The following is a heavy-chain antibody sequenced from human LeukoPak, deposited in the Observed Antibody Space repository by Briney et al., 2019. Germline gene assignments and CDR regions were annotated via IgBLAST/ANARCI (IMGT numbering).Heavy chain of an antibody. J-gene: IGHJ4*02. CDR3: ARRRGTSGWLDY. D-gene: IGHD6-19*01. CDR1: GGPISGFY. CDR2: IYPSGST. V-gene: IGHV4-59*08. Sequence: SETLSLTCIVSGGPISGFYWSWIRQPPGKGLEWVGYIYPSGSTNYNPSLKSRVTISVDTSRNQFSLQLSSVTTADTAVYYCARRRGTSGWLDYWGQGALVTVSS.